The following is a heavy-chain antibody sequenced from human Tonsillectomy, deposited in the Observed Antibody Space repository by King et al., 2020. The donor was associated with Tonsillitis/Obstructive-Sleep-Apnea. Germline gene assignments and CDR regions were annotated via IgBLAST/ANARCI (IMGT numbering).Heavy chain of an antibody. D-gene: IGHD2-21*02. V-gene: IGHV5-10-1*03. J-gene: IGHJ2*01. CDR1: GYSFTSYW. CDR3: ARFSGAYCGFYCYSHDYYYFDL. Sequence: VQLVESGAEVKKPGESLRISCKGSGYSFTSYWINWVRQMPGKGLEWMGRIEPSDSYTNYSPYFQGHVTISADKSISTAYLQWSILKASDTAMYYCARFSGAYCGFYCYSHDYYYFDLWGRGTLVTVSS. CDR2: IEPSDSYT.